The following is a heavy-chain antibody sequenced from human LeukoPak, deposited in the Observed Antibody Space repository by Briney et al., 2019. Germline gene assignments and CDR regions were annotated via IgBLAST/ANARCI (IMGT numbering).Heavy chain of an antibody. CDR2: IKQDGSEK. CDR1: GFTFSSYW. D-gene: IGHD3-22*01. Sequence: GGSLRLSCAASGFTFSSYWMSWVRQAPGKGLEWVANIKQDGSEKYYVDSVKGRFTISRDNAKNSLYLQMNSLRAEDTAVYYCARGGYYDSSGYEYWGQGTLVTVSS. V-gene: IGHV3-7*01. J-gene: IGHJ4*02. CDR3: ARGGYYDSSGYEY.